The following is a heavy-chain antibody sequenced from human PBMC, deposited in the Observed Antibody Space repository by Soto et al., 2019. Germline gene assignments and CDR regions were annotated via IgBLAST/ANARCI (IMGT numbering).Heavy chain of an antibody. J-gene: IGHJ5*02. CDR1: GFTFSTHA. V-gene: IGHV3-30-3*01. D-gene: IGHD6-13*01. CDR2: VSFDGSNK. Sequence: QVQLVESGGGVVQPGRSLRLSCAASGFTFSTHAMHWVRQAPGKGLECVAIVSFDGSNKYYADSVKGRFTISRDNSKNTLYLRMSGLTPEDTAFYYCATDQTGITTAGGGRIDRWGQGTLVTVSS. CDR3: ATDQTGITTAGGGRIDR.